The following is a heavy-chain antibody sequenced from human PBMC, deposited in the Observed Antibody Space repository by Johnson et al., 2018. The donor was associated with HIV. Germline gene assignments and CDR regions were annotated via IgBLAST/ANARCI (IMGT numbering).Heavy chain of an antibody. V-gene: IGHV3-13*01. CDR1: GFTFSSYD. Sequence: VQLVESGGGVVQPGRSLRLSCAASGFTFSSYDMHWVRQATGKGLEWVSAIGTAGDTYYPGSVQGRFTISRDNAKNSLYLQMNSLRAEDTAVYYCAKGMDYYDSSGYYRRVYDAFDIWGQGTMVTVSS. CDR2: IGTAGDT. J-gene: IGHJ3*02. D-gene: IGHD3-22*01. CDR3: AKGMDYYDSSGYYRRVYDAFDI.